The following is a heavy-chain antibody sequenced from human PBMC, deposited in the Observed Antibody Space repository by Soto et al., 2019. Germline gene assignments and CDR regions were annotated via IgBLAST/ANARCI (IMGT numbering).Heavy chain of an antibody. V-gene: IGHV3-30*18. J-gene: IGHJ3*01. CDR3: AKVRGIWRHRDAFDV. Sequence: ESGGGVVQPGRSLRLSCAASGFTFSNYGMHWVRQAPGKGLEWVALISYDGHTTYYADSVKGRFTISRDNSKSTLYLQINSLRGDDTAVYYCAKVRGIWRHRDAFDVWGQGTMVTVSS. CDR1: GFTFSNYG. CDR2: ISYDGHTT. D-gene: IGHD6-13*01.